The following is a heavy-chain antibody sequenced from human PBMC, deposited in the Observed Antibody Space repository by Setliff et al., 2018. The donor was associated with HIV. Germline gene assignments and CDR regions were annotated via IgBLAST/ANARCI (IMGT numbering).Heavy chain of an antibody. J-gene: IGHJ4*02. CDR1: GASISSSSYY. V-gene: IGHV4-39*01. CDR2: VYYSGST. D-gene: IGHD3-10*01. Sequence: PSETLSLTCTVSGASISSSSYYRGWIRQPPGKGMEWIANVYYSGSTYYNPSLKSRVTISVDTSRNQFSLRLNSVTATDTALYYCARGRFHRLHRPYSGSVSLGIQYFDYWGRGTLVTVSS. CDR3: ARGRFHRLHRPYSGSVSLGIQYFDY.